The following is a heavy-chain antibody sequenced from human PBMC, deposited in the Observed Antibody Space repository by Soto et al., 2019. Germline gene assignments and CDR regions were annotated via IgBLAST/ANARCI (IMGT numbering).Heavy chain of an antibody. J-gene: IGHJ4*02. CDR3: ARSRSTMIVVAPDY. V-gene: IGHV3-33*08. D-gene: IGHD3-22*01. CDR1: GFIVSNTY. CDR2: IWYDGSNK. Sequence: PGGSLRLSCAASGFIVSNTYMSWVRQAPGKGLEWVAVIWYDGSNKYYADSVKGRFTISRDNSKNTLYLQMNSLRAEDTAVYYCARSRSTMIVVAPDYWGQGTLVTVSS.